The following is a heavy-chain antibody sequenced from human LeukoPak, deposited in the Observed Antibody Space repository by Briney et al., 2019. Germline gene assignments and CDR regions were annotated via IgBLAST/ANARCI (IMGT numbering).Heavy chain of an antibody. D-gene: IGHD3-10*01. CDR2: IYYSGST. Sequence: SETLPLTCTVSGGSISSYYWSWIRQPPGKGLEWIGYIYYSGSTNYNPSLKSRVTISVDTSKNQFSLKLSSVTAADTAVYYCARAVLWSGKGAFDIWGQGTMVTVSS. CDR1: GGSISSYY. CDR3: ARAVLWSGKGAFDI. V-gene: IGHV4-59*01. J-gene: IGHJ3*02.